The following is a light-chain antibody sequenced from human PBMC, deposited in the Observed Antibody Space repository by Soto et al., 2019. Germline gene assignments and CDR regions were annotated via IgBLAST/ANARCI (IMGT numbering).Light chain of an antibody. CDR3: QQYYATPLS. V-gene: IGKV4-1*01. CDR2: WAS. Sequence: DIMMTQSPDSLAVSLGERATFNCKSSQSLLLTSNSKNYLAWYQHKSGQPPKLLVSWASTRESGVPDRFSGGGSGTDFTLTISSLQAEDVAVYYCQQYYATPLSFGGGTKVDIK. CDR1: QSLLLTSNSKNY. J-gene: IGKJ4*01.